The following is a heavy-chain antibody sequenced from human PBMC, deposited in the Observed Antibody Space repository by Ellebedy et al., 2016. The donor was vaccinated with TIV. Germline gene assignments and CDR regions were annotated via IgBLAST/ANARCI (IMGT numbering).Heavy chain of an antibody. CDR2: TSYDESSK. D-gene: IGHD5-18*01. J-gene: IGHJ4*02. Sequence: GGSLRLSCGASGFSISYYAMHWVRQAPGKGLEWVAVTSYDESSKFYADSVKGRFTISKDNSKNTLYLQMNSLRAEDTAVFYCAKFPGDTAMVDGYHFDYWGQGTLVTVSS. V-gene: IGHV3-30-3*02. CDR3: AKFPGDTAMVDGYHFDY. CDR1: GFSISYYA.